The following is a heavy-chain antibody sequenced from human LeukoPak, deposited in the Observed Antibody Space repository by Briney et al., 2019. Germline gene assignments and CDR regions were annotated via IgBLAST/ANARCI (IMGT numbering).Heavy chain of an antibody. CDR1: GFTFSSYG. J-gene: IGHJ4*02. Sequence: GGSLRLSCAASGFTFSSYGMHWVRQAPGKGLEWVAFIRYDGSNKYYADSVKGRFTISRDNSKNTLYLQMNSLRAEDTAVYYCAKVPTIFGVAAPLDYWGQGTLVTVSS. CDR2: IRYDGSNK. CDR3: AKVPTIFGVAAPLDY. D-gene: IGHD3-3*01. V-gene: IGHV3-30*02.